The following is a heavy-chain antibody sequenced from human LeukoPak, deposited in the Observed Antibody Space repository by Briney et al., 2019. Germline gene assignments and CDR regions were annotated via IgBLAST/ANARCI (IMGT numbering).Heavy chain of an antibody. CDR1: GFTFSDYY. CDR3: ASLGGSSLRLGGDLDY. J-gene: IGHJ4*02. D-gene: IGHD2-15*01. Sequence: AGGSLRLSCAASGFTFSDYYMSWIRRTPGKGLEWVSYISSSGTTMEYAKSVKGRFTISRDNAKNSLYLQMNSLRAEDTAVYYCASLGGSSLRLGGDLDYWGQGTLVTVSS. V-gene: IGHV3-11*04. CDR2: ISSSGTTM.